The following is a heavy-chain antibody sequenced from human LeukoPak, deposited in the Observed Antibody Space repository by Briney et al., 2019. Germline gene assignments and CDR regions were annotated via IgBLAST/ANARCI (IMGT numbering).Heavy chain of an antibody. J-gene: IGHJ5*02. CDR1: GFTFSTYN. CDR3: ARGREGIAARWWVEEPRWYFFDP. V-gene: IGHV3-21*01. Sequence: RGSLRLSCAASGFTFSTYNMNWVRQAPGKGLEWVSSISGSSSHIYYADSVKGRFTISRDNAKNSLYLQMNSLRADDTAVYYCARGREGIAARWWVEEPRWYFFDPWGQGTPVTVSS. D-gene: IGHD6-6*01. CDR2: ISGSSSHI.